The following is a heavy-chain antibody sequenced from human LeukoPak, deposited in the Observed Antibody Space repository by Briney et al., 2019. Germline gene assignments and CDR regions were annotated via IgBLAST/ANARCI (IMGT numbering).Heavy chain of an antibody. CDR2: ISYDGSNK. V-gene: IGHV3-30*03. J-gene: IGHJ3*02. Sequence: GGSLRLSCEASGFSFNTLGMHWVRQAPGKGLEWVGVISYDGSNKYYGDSVKGRFTISRDNSKNTLYLQMNSLRAEDTAVYYCVRDLASGIAAAGIWGQGTMVTVSS. CDR1: GFSFNTLG. D-gene: IGHD6-13*01. CDR3: VRDLASGIAAAGI.